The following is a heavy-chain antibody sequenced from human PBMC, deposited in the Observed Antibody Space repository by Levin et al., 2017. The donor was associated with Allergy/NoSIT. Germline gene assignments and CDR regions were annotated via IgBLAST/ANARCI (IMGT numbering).Heavy chain of an antibody. Sequence: KTGGSLRLSCAASGFTFSSYSMNWVRQAPGKGLEWVSSISSSSSYIYYADSVKGRFTISRDNAKNSLYLQMNSLRAEDTAVYYCARGEYYDSSGYYYPGSFDYWGQGTLVTVSS. J-gene: IGHJ4*02. CDR1: GFTFSSYS. CDR3: ARGEYYDSSGYYYPGSFDY. D-gene: IGHD3-22*01. CDR2: ISSSSSYI. V-gene: IGHV3-21*01.